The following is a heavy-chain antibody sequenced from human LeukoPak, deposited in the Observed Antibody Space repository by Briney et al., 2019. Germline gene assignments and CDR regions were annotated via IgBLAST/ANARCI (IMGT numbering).Heavy chain of an antibody. D-gene: IGHD4-17*01. CDR1: GGTFSSYA. CDR3: VSDPTVTTQTAFDP. J-gene: IGHJ5*02. CDR2: INPNSGGT. Sequence: GASVKVSCKASGGTFSSYAISWVRQAPGQGLEWMGRINPNSGGTNYAQKFQGRVTMTRDTSISTAYMELSRLRSDDTAVYYCVSDPTVTTQTAFDPWGQGTLVTVSS. V-gene: IGHV1-2*06.